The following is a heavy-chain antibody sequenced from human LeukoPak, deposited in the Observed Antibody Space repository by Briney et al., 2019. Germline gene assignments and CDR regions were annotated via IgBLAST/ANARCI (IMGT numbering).Heavy chain of an antibody. CDR3: ARRAAVVGPLYYFDN. CDR1: GYTFSSYG. D-gene: IGHD6-19*01. CDR2: ISADKTNT. Sequence: GALVKVSCKASGYTFSSYGIGWVRQVPGQGLEWMGWISADKTNTNYAQNLQGRVTVTTDTSTTTAYMELRSLRSDDTAVYYCARRAAVVGPLYYFDNWGQGTLVTVSS. J-gene: IGHJ4*02. V-gene: IGHV1-18*01.